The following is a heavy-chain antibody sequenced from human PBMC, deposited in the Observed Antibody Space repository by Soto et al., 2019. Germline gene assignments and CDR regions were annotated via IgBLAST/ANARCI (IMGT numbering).Heavy chain of an antibody. CDR3: AREVLGTLDY. CDR2: IYYSGST. D-gene: IGHD7-27*01. V-gene: IGHV4-59*01. J-gene: IGHJ4*02. Sequence: SETLSLTCTVSGGSISSYYWSWIRQPPGKGLEKIGNIYYSGSTNYNPSIKGRVTISVDTSKNQFSLMLSSVSVADTAVYYCAREVLGTLDYWGQGTLVTVSS. CDR1: GGSISSYY.